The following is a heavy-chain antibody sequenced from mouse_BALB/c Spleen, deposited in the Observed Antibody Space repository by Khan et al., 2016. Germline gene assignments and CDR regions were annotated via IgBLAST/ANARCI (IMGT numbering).Heavy chain of an antibody. CDR3: ARSNGYYSFDY. J-gene: IGHJ2*01. Sequence: EVQLQESGPDLVKPSQSLSLTCTVTGYSITSGYSWHWIRQFPGNKLEWMDYIHCSGSTNYNPSLKSRTSITRDKSKNPSFLQLNSVTTEDTATYYCARSNGYYSFDYWCQGTTLTVSS. CDR2: IHCSGST. D-gene: IGHD2-3*01. CDR1: GYSITSGYS. V-gene: IGHV3-1*02.